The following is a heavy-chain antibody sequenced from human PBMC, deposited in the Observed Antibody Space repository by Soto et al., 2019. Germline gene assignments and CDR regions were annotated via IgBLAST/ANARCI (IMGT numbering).Heavy chain of an antibody. CDR1: GFTVSSNY. Sequence: GGSLRLSCAASGFTVSSNYMSWVRQAPGKGLEWVSVIYSGGSTYYADSVKGRFTISRDNSKNTLYLQMNSLRAEDTAVYYCARDRFPSGYSGYGYFDYWGQGTLVTVSS. CDR3: ARDRFPSGYSGYGYFDY. V-gene: IGHV3-66*01. D-gene: IGHD5-12*01. J-gene: IGHJ4*02. CDR2: IYSGGST.